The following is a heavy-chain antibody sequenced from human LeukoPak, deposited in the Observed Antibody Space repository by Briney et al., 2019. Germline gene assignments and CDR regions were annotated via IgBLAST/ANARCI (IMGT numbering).Heavy chain of an antibody. Sequence: GGSLRLSCAASGFTFSTYSMSWVRQAPGKGLESVAYIKQDASEKDYVDSVKGRFTISRDNAKNSLYLQMNSLRAEDTAVYYCAKEYSGSFSPFPSYFDYWGQGTLVTVSS. CDR2: IKQDASEK. D-gene: IGHD1-26*01. V-gene: IGHV3-7*03. CDR3: AKEYSGSFSPFPSYFDY. CDR1: GFTFSTYS. J-gene: IGHJ4*02.